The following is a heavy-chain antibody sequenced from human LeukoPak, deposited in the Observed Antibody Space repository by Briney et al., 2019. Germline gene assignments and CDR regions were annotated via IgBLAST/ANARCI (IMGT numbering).Heavy chain of an antibody. CDR3: ARDPRLIGYFDY. CDR2: ISYDGSNK. D-gene: IGHD2-8*01. CDR1: GFTFSSYG. J-gene: IGHJ4*02. Sequence: GGSLRLSCAASGFTFSSYGMHWVRQAPGKGLEWVAVISYDGSNKYYADSVKGRFTISRDNSKNTLYLQMNSLRAEDTAVYYCARDPRLIGYFDYWGQGTLVTVSS. V-gene: IGHV3-30*03.